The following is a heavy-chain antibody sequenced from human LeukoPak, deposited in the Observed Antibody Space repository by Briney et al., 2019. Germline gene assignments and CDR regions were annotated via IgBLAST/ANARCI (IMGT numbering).Heavy chain of an antibody. CDR1: GFTFSDYY. D-gene: IGHD4-17*01. CDR3: SGRDDGRNPWAY. V-gene: IGHV3-11*06. Sequence: GGSLRLSCAASGFTFSDYYMSWIRQAPGKGLEWISFISGSTSATYYADSVKGRFTISRDNAKNSVYLQMNSLRAEDTAVYYCSGRDDGRNPWAYWGQGTLVSVSS. J-gene: IGHJ4*02. CDR2: ISGSTSAT.